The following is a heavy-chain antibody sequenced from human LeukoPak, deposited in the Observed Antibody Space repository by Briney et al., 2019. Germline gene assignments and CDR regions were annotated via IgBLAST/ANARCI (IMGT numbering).Heavy chain of an antibody. Sequence: SETLSLTCTVSGVSISSSSYYWGWIRQPPGKGLEWFGSIYYSGSTNYNPSLKSRVTISVDTSKNQFSLKLSSVTAADTAVYYCARRRDGYNENYFDYWGQGTLVTVSS. J-gene: IGHJ4*02. CDR1: GVSISSSSYY. CDR2: IYYSGST. CDR3: ARRRDGYNENYFDY. D-gene: IGHD5-24*01. V-gene: IGHV4-39*07.